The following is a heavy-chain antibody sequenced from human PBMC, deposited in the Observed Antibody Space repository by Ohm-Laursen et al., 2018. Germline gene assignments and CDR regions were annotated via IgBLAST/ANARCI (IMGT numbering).Heavy chain of an antibody. V-gene: IGHV4-59*01. CDR3: ARASGGYSYGYDY. D-gene: IGHD5-18*01. J-gene: IGHJ4*02. Sequence: GTLSLTCTVSGDSISDYYWTWIRQAPGRGLECVGSVYYTGTTYYNPSLRTRVAMSVDTSRSQFSLRLSSVTAADTAVYYCARASGGYSYGYDYWGQGTLVTVSS. CDR1: GDSISDYY. CDR2: VYYTGTT.